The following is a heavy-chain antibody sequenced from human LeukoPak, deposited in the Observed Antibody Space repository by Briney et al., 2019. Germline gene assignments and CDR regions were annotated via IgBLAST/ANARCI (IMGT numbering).Heavy chain of an antibody. V-gene: IGHV3-30-3*01. Sequence: GGSLRLSCAASGFTFSSYAMHRVRQAPGKGLEWVAVISYDGSNKYYADSVKGRFTISRDNSKNTLYLQMNSLRAEDTAVYYCAKASDFWSGYQFDYWGQGTLVTVSS. D-gene: IGHD3-3*01. CDR2: ISYDGSNK. CDR3: AKASDFWSGYQFDY. CDR1: GFTFSSYA. J-gene: IGHJ4*02.